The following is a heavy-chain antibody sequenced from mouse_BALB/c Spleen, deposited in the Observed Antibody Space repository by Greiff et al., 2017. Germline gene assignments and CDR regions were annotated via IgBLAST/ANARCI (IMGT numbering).Heavy chain of an antibody. V-gene: IGHV5-17*02. CDR3: ARRRVLRQFYAMDY. D-gene: IGHD1-2*01. J-gene: IGHJ4*01. CDR2: ISSGSSTI. Sequence: EVQLVESGGGLVQPGGSRKLSCAASGFTFSSFGMHWVRQAPEKGLEWVAYISSGSSTIYYADTVKGRFTISRDNPKNTLFLQMTSLRSEDTAMYYCARRRVLRQFYAMDYWGQGTSVTVSS. CDR1: GFTFSSFG.